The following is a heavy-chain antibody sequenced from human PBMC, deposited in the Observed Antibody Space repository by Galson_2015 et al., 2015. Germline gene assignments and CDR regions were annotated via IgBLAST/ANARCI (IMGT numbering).Heavy chain of an antibody. CDR1: GFTFNTYA. Sequence: SLRLSCAASGFTFNTYAMGWVRQAPGKGLEWVSVITDNGGSTYYADSVKGRFTISRDNSKNTLYLQLSGLRAGDTAVYYCAKDRRGRSYASGYYFDCWGQGTLVSVSS. D-gene: IGHD3-10*01. J-gene: IGHJ4*02. CDR2: ITDNGGST. V-gene: IGHV3-23*01. CDR3: AKDRRGRSYASGYYFDC.